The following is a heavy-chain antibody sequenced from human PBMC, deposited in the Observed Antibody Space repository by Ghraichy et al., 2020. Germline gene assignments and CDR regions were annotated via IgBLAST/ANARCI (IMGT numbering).Heavy chain of an antibody. CDR2: ISGSGGTI. CDR3: AKQALVGTTPARYVDF. V-gene: IGHV3-23*01. CDR1: GFTFSTYP. J-gene: IGHJ4*02. Sequence: ESLNISCAASGFTFSTYPMSWVRQAPGKGLDWVSAISGSGGTIVYADSVNGRFTISRDNSKNTLYLQMNSLRAEDTAVYYCAKQALVGTTPARYVDFWGQGTLVTVSS. D-gene: IGHD1-26*01.